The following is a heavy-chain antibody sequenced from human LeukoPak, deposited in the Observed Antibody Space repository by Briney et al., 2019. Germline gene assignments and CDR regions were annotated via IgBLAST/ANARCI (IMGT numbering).Heavy chain of an antibody. CDR3: ARSYYDLWNGFYYFDY. V-gene: IGHV4-59*01. J-gene: IGHJ4*02. CDR2: IYYSGST. CDR1: GGSISSYY. D-gene: IGHD3-3*01. Sequence: SETLSLTYTVSGGSISSYYWSWIRQPPRKGLELIGYIYYSGSTNYNASLKGRVTISVDTSKNQFSLKLSSVNAADTAVYYCARSYYDLWNGFYYFDYWGQGTLVTVSS.